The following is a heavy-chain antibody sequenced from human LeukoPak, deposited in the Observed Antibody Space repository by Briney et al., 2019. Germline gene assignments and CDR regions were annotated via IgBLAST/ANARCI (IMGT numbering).Heavy chain of an antibody. CDR2: IYYSGST. V-gene: IGHV4-59*12. CDR3: ARDGDGSGSYNF. Sequence: SETLSLTCTVSGGSISSYYWSWIRQPPGKGLEWIGYIYYSGSTNYNPSLKSRVTMSVDTSKNQFSLKLSSVTAADTAVYYCARDGDGSGSYNFWGQGTLVTVSS. D-gene: IGHD3-10*01. J-gene: IGHJ4*02. CDR1: GGSISSYY.